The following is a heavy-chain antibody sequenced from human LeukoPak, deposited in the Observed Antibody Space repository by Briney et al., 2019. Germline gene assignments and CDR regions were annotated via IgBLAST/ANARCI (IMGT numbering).Heavy chain of an antibody. CDR2: IWYDGSNK. D-gene: IGHD1-26*01. CDR3: ARPTYSGSYYWFDY. V-gene: IGHV3-33*08. J-gene: IGHJ4*02. Sequence: GGSLRLSCAASGLTFSNAWMSWVRQAPGKGLEWVAVIWYDGSNKYYADSVKGRFTISRDNSKNTLYLQMNSLRAEDTAVYYCARPTYSGSYYWFDYWGQGTLVTVSS. CDR1: GLTFSNAW.